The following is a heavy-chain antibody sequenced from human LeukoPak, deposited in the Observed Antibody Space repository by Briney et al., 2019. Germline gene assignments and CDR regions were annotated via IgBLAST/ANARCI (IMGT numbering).Heavy chain of an antibody. J-gene: IGHJ4*02. CDR1: GFTFSSYA. Sequence: GGSLRLSCAASGFTFSSYAMSWVRQAPGKGPEWVSAISGSGGSTYYADSVKGRFTISRDNSKNTLYLQMNSLRAEDTAVYYCAKVSGWIQGYFDYWGQGTLVTVSS. CDR2: ISGSGGST. CDR3: AKVSGWIQGYFDY. V-gene: IGHV3-23*01. D-gene: IGHD6-19*01.